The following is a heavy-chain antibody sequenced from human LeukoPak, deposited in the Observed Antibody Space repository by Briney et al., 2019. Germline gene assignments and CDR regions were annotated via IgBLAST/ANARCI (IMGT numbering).Heavy chain of an antibody. V-gene: IGHV1-18*01. CDR1: GGTFSSYA. CDR3: AREHEVPPRYFDY. CDR2: ISAYNGNT. Sequence: ASVKVSCKASGGTFSSYAISWVRQAPGQGLEWMGWISAYNGNTNYAQKLQGRVTMTTDTSTSTAYMELRSLRSDDTAVYYCAREHEVPPRYFDYWGQGTLVTVSS. J-gene: IGHJ4*02.